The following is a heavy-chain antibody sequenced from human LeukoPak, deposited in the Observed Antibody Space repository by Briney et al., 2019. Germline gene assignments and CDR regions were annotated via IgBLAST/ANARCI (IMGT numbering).Heavy chain of an antibody. D-gene: IGHD5-18*01. CDR2: INTSGGTT. CDR1: GFTFSSYG. V-gene: IGHV3-23*01. Sequence: RGSLRLSCAASGFTFSSYGMSWVRQAPRKGVEWFSGINTSGGTTCYADSVKGRLTISRDNSKNTLYLQMNSLRADDTAAYYCAKDPPTVMANAFHIWGQGTMVTVSS. J-gene: IGHJ3*02. CDR3: AKDPPTVMANAFHI.